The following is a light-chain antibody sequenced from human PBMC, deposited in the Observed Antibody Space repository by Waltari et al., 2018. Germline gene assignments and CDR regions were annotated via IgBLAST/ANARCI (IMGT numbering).Light chain of an antibody. CDR1: QSLVPVDGNTY. V-gene: IGKV2-30*02. Sequence: VVITPSPVSLPVTIGPADSISCKSSQSLVPVDGNTYLNWFHQRPGQSPRRLIYWVFNRDSGVPDRFSGSGSGTDFTLRISRVEAEDVGVYYCMQGTRWPYTFGQGTQLDIK. CDR3: MQGTRWPYT. J-gene: IGKJ2*01. CDR2: WVF.